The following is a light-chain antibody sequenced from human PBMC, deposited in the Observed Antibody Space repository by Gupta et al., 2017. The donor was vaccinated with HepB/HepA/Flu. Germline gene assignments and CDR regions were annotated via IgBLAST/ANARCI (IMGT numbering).Light chain of an antibody. CDR3: QQYYSTPLT. CDR2: WAS. J-gene: IGKJ4*01. V-gene: IGKV4-1*01. CDR1: QSVLYSSNNNNY. Sequence: DIVMTQSPDPLAVSLGERATINCKSSQSVLYSSNNNNYLAWYQQKPGQPPKLLIYWASTRESGVPDRFSGSGSGTDFTLTISSLQAEDVAVYYCQQYYSTPLTFGGGTKVEIK.